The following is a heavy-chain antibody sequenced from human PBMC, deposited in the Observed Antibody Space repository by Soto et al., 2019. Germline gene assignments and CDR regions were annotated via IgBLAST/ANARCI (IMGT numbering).Heavy chain of an antibody. V-gene: IGHV4-34*01. CDR1: GGSFSGYY. D-gene: IGHD3-22*01. CDR2: INHSGST. J-gene: IGHJ5*02. Sequence: QVQLQQWGAGLLKPSEPLSLTCAVYGGSFSGYYWSWIRQPPGKGLEWIGEINHSGSTNYNPSLMSRVTISVDTSKNQFSLKLSSVTAADTAVYYCARAKAYYYDSSGYGWFDPWGQGTLVTVSS. CDR3: ARAKAYYYDSSGYGWFDP.